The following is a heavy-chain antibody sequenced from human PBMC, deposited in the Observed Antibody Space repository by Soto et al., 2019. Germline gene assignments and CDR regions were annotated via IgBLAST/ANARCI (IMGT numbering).Heavy chain of an antibody. J-gene: IGHJ5*02. CDR3: TRQSSRWEDWFDP. CDR1: GFTFSASG. D-gene: IGHD1-26*01. CDR2: IKDKPNKSAT. V-gene: IGHV3-73*02. Sequence: EAQLVESGGGLVQPGRSLKLSCAASGFTFSASGIHWVRQASGKGLEWVAQIKDKPNKSATEYAASVKSRFTISRYDSMNMAFLQMNNLKTEDAAVYFCTRQSSRWEDWFDPWGQGTLVTVSS.